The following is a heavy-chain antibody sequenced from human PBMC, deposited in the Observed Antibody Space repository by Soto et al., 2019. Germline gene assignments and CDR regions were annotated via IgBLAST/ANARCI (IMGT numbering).Heavy chain of an antibody. J-gene: IGHJ6*02. CDR3: ARDRGSDYYYYGMDV. Sequence: GASVKVSCKASGYTFTGYYMHWVRQAPGQGLEWMGWINPNSGGTNYAQKFQGWVTMTRDTSISTAYMELSRLRSDDTAVYYCARDRGSDYYYYGMDVWGQGTTVTVS. D-gene: IGHD3-10*01. V-gene: IGHV1-2*04. CDR1: GYTFTGYY. CDR2: INPNSGGT.